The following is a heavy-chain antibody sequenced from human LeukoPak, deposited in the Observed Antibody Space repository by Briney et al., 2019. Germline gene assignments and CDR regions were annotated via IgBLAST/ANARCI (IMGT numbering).Heavy chain of an antibody. CDR1: GFTFSTYA. D-gene: IGHD4-17*01. CDR2: IRYDGINK. Sequence: GGSLRLSCAASGFTFSTYAMSWVRQAPGKGLEWVAFIRYDGINKYYADSVKGRFTISRDNSKNTLYLQMNSLRADDTAVYYCAKDGDYATAGTFDYWGQGTLVTVSS. CDR3: AKDGDYATAGTFDY. J-gene: IGHJ4*02. V-gene: IGHV3-30*02.